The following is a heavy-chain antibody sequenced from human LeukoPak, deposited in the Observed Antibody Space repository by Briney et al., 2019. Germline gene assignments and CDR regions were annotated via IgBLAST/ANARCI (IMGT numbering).Heavy chain of an antibody. D-gene: IGHD2-2*01. Sequence: SETLSLTCAVSGDSISGYYWSWIRQPPGKELEWIGFAYHSGSTTRNPSLQRRGTISVDPYTHQVSLRLSSVTAAATAVYYCARDKKGSSCYDFWGQGTLVTGSS. CDR2: AYHSGST. V-gene: IGHV4-59*01. CDR1: GDSISGYY. J-gene: IGHJ4*02. CDR3: ARDKKGSSCYDF.